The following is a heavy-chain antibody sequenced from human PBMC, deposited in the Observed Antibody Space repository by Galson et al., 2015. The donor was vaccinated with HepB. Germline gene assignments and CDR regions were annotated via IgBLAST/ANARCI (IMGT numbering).Heavy chain of an antibody. V-gene: IGHV3-53*01. CDR2: IYSGGST. Sequence: SLRLSCAASGFTVSSNYMSWVRQAPGKGLEWVSVIYSGGSTYYADSVKGRFTISRDNSKNTLYLQMNSLRAEDTAVYYCARDLYCSSTSCNSYWGQGTLVTVSS. J-gene: IGHJ4*02. D-gene: IGHD2-2*01. CDR3: ARDLYCSSTSCNSY. CDR1: GFTVSSNY.